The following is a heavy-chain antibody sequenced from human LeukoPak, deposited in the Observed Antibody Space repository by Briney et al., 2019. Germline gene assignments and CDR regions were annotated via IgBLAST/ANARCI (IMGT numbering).Heavy chain of an antibody. CDR2: INPNSGGT. CDR3: ARNKVAGYSSGWYYWFDP. D-gene: IGHD6-19*01. CDR1: GYTFTGYY. V-gene: IGHV1-2*02. J-gene: IGHJ5*02. Sequence: ASVKVSCKASGYTFTGYYMHWVRQAPGQGLEWMGWINPNSGGTNYAQKFQGRVTMTRDTSISTAYMELSRLRSNDTAVYYCARNKVAGYSSGWYYWFDPWGQGTLVTVSS.